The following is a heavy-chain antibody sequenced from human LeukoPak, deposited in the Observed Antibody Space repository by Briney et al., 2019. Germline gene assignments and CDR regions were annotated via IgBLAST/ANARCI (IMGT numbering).Heavy chain of an antibody. Sequence: SETLSLTCTVSGGSMSSTSYYWGWIRQPPGKGLEWIGSMYYSGSTYYNPSLRSRVTISIDTSNNLFSLKLDYLTAADTAVYYCARSATVTTGYFDYWGRGTLVAVSP. CDR3: ARSATVTTGYFDY. J-gene: IGHJ4*02. CDR1: GGSMSSTSYY. CDR2: MYYSGST. D-gene: IGHD4-17*01. V-gene: IGHV4-39*07.